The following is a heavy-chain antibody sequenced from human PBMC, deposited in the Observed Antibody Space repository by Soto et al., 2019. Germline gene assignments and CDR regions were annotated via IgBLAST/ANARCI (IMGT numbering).Heavy chain of an antibody. J-gene: IGHJ4*02. CDR3: VKPAVSYYYDSSPFDY. CDR1: GFTFSSYA. V-gene: IGHV3-64D*08. D-gene: IGHD3-22*01. Sequence: GGSLRLSCSASGFTFSSYAMHWVRQAPGKGLEYVSAISSNGGSTYYADSVKGRFTISRDNSKNTLYLQMSSLRAEDTAVYYCVKPAVSYYYDSSPFDYWGQGTLVTVSS. CDR2: ISSNGGST.